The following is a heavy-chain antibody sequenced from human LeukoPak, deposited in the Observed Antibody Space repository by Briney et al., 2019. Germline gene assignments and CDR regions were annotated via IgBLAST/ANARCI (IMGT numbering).Heavy chain of an antibody. CDR2: INPNSGGT. D-gene: IGHD6-6*01. Sequence: ASVKVSCKASGYTFTGYYMHWVRQAPGQGLEWMGWINPNSGGTNYAQKFQGRVTMTRDTSISTAYMELSRLRSDDTAVYYCARLSSSSYYFDYWGQGTLVTVSS. CDR3: ARLSSSSYYFDY. V-gene: IGHV1-2*02. J-gene: IGHJ4*02. CDR1: GYTFTGYY.